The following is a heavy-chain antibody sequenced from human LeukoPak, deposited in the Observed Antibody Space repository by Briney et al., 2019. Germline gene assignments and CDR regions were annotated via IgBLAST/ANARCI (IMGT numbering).Heavy chain of an antibody. V-gene: IGHV3-23*01. Sequence: GGSLRLSCAPSGFTFSSYAMSWVRQAPGKGLEWVSAISGSGGSTYYADSVKGRFTISRDNSKNTLYLQMDSLRAEDTAVYYCAKDTGYGGNXGYFDYWGRGTLVTVAS. CDR1: GFTFSSYA. D-gene: IGHD4-23*01. J-gene: IGHJ4*02. CDR3: AKDTGYGGNXGYFDY. CDR2: ISGSGGST.